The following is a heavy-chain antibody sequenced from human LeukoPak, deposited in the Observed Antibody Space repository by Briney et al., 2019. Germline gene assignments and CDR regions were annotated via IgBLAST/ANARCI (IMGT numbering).Heavy chain of an antibody. Sequence: PGGSLRLSCAVSGFTVSNNYLSWVRQAPGKGPEWVSVIYSGGSTYYADSVKGRFTISGDNSKNTLYLQMNSLRAEDTAVYYCAKDVYYYGSGSYYNPFDYWGQGTLVTVSS. CDR2: IYSGGST. D-gene: IGHD3-10*01. CDR3: AKDVYYYGSGSYYNPFDY. CDR1: GFTVSNNY. V-gene: IGHV3-53*01. J-gene: IGHJ4*02.